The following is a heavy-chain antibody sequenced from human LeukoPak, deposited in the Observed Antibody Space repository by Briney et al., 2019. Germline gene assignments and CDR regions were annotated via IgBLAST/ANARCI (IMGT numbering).Heavy chain of an antibody. D-gene: IGHD3-16*01. V-gene: IGHV1-18*01. CDR2: ISGSSSDT. J-gene: IGHJ3*02. CDR1: GYTFMSHG. CDR3: ARATGTWGHDGFDI. Sequence: ASVKVSCKAYGYTFMSHGISWVRQAPGQGLEWMGWISGSSSDTNYAQRLQGRVTMTTDTSTTTAYMELRSLRSDDTAVYYCARATGTWGHDGFDIWGQGTMVTVSS.